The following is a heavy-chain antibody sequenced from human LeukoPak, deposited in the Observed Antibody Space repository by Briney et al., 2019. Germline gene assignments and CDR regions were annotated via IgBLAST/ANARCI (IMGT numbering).Heavy chain of an antibody. CDR1: GFTFSSYW. J-gene: IGHJ6*03. CDR2: IKQDGSEK. CDR3: ARDCIAAAGTSSFSDYYYYMDV. D-gene: IGHD6-13*01. V-gene: IGHV3-7*01. Sequence: GGSLRLSCAASGFTFSSYWMSWVRQAPGKGLEWVANIKQDGSEKYYVDSVKGRLTISRDNAKNSPYLQMNSLRAEDTAVYYCARDCIAAAGTSSFSDYYYYMDVWGKGTTVTVSS.